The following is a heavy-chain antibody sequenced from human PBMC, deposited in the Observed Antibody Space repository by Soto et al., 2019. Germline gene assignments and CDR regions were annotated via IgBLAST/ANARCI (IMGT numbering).Heavy chain of an antibody. Sequence: ASVKVSCKASGYTFTSYYMHWVRQAPGQGLEWMGIINPSGGSTSYAQKFQGRVTMTRDTSTSTVYMELSSLRSEGTAVYYCARDADQWLDTYYFDYWGQGTLVTVSS. CDR3: ARDADQWLDTYYFDY. D-gene: IGHD6-19*01. CDR1: GYTFTSYY. V-gene: IGHV1-46*01. J-gene: IGHJ4*02. CDR2: INPSGGST.